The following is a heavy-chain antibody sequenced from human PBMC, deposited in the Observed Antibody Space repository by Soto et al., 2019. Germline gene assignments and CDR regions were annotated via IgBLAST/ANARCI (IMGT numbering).Heavy chain of an antibody. CDR3: ARDLRHSYGYLEVDDY. D-gene: IGHD5-18*01. CDR2: ISYDGSNK. J-gene: IGHJ4*02. Sequence: QVQLVESGGGVVQPGRSLRLSCAASGFTFSSYAMHWVRQAPGKGLEWVAVISYDGSNKYYADSGKGRFTISRDNSKNTLYLQMNSLRAEDTAVYYCARDLRHSYGYLEVDDYWGQGTLVTVSS. V-gene: IGHV3-30-3*01. CDR1: GFTFSSYA.